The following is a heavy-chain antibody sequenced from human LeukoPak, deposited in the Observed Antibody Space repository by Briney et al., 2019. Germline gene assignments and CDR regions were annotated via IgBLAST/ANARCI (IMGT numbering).Heavy chain of an antibody. CDR3: AGAVAGSMDY. CDR1: GFTFDDYA. J-gene: IGHJ4*02. CDR2: ISGSGGST. D-gene: IGHD6-19*01. V-gene: IGHV3-23*01. Sequence: GGSLRLSCAASGFTFDDYAMHWVRQAPGKGLEWVSGISGSGGSTYYADSVKGRFTISRDNSKNTLYLQMNSLRAEDTAVYYCAGAVAGSMDYWGQGTLVPVSS.